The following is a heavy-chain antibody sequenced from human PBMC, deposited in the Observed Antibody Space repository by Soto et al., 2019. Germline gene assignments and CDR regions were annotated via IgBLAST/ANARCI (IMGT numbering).Heavy chain of an antibody. CDR1: GFTFSSNA. CDR3: ATHYYGSGQFQH. J-gene: IGHJ1*01. D-gene: IGHD3-10*01. Sequence: EVQLLESGGGLVQPGGSLRLSCAASGFTFSSNAMSWVRQAPGKGLEWVSGISGSGGSTYYADSVKGRFTISRDNSKNTLYLQVNSLRAEDTAIYYCATHYYGSGQFQHWGQGTLVTVSS. V-gene: IGHV3-23*01. CDR2: ISGSGGST.